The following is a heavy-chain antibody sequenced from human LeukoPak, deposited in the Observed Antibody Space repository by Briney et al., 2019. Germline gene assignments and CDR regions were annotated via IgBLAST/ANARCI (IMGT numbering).Heavy chain of an antibody. Sequence: TSETLSLTCTVSGGSISSSSYYWGWIRQPPGKGLEWIGSIYYSGSTYYNPSLKSRVTISVDTSKNQFSLKLSSVTAADTAVYYCAKVGRVRGVGLDYWGQGTLVTVSS. CDR1: GGSISSSSYY. CDR2: IYYSGST. D-gene: IGHD3-10*01. J-gene: IGHJ4*02. V-gene: IGHV4-39*07. CDR3: AKVGRVRGVGLDY.